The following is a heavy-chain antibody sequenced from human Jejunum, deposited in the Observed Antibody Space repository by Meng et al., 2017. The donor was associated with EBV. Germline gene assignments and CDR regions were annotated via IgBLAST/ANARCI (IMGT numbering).Heavy chain of an antibody. Sequence: QVQLQESCPGLVKPSETLSLTCAVSGGPLTDNHWTWIRQPPGKGLEWIGYISYTGRVNYNPSLKSRVTISIDTSRNQFSLRLTSVTAADTAVYYCARGKVTFDYWGQGTLVTVSS. CDR3: ARGKVTFDY. J-gene: IGHJ4*02. D-gene: IGHD2-21*02. CDR2: ISYTGRV. CDR1: GGPLTDNH. V-gene: IGHV4-59*01.